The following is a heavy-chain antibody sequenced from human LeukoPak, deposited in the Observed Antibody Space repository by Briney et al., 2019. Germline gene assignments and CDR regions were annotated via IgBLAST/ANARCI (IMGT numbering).Heavy chain of an antibody. CDR2: IYTSGST. D-gene: IGHD2-15*01. J-gene: IGHJ4*02. V-gene: IGHV4-61*02. Sequence: SETLSLTCTVSGGSISSGSYYWSWIRQPAGKGLEWIGRIYTSGSTNYNPSLKSRVTISVDTSKNQFSLKLSSVTAADTAVYYWARGSEILDYWGQGTLVTVSS. CDR1: GGSISSGSYY. CDR3: ARGSEILDY.